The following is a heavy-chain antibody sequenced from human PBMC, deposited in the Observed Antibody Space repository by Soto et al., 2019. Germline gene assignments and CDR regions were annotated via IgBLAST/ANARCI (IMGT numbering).Heavy chain of an antibody. Sequence: QVQLVQSGAEVKKPGSSVKVSCKASGGTFSNYAITWVRQAPGQGLEWLGRIIPIFGTRDYAQKFQGRVTITADDSTTTAYMELSRLRSDDTAVYYCAKDGGRAGYFGPWFDPWGQGTLVTVSS. CDR3: AKDGGRAGYFGPWFDP. V-gene: IGHV1-69*15. CDR2: IIPIFGTR. CDR1: GGTFSNYA. D-gene: IGHD3-9*01. J-gene: IGHJ5*02.